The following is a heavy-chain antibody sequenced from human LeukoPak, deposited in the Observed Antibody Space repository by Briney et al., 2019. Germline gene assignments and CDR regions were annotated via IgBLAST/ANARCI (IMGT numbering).Heavy chain of an antibody. D-gene: IGHD1-26*01. CDR1: GFTFGIYE. Sequence: PGGSLRLSCAASGFTFGIYEMNWVRQAPGKGLEWVSYISNSGTTIYYGDSVKGRFTISRDNTKNSLYLQMNSLRAEDTAVYYCARGGGSYPFFDYWGQGALVTVSS. J-gene: IGHJ4*02. V-gene: IGHV3-48*03. CDR3: ARGGGSYPFFDY. CDR2: ISNSGTTI.